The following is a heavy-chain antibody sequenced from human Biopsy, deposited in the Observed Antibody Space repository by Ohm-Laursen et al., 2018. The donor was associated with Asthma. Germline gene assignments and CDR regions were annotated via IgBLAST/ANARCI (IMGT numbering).Heavy chain of an antibody. D-gene: IGHD3-22*01. CDR3: ARVRKDYYDSSGLSGGWFDP. Sequence: GASVKVSCKASGYTFTNYAIHWVRQAPGQRPEWMGWINAGNGNTKDSQKFQGRVTITRDTSATTAYMELSSLRSEDTAVYYCARVRKDYYDSSGLSGGWFDPWGQGTLVTVSS. CDR2: INAGNGNT. CDR1: GYTFTNYA. J-gene: IGHJ5*02. V-gene: IGHV1-3*01.